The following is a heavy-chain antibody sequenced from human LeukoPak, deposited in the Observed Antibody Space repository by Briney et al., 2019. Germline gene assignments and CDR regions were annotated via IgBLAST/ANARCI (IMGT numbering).Heavy chain of an antibody. J-gene: IGHJ4*02. CDR2: IDISGST. V-gene: IGHV4-4*07. CDR3: AGATVVTGSLDY. CDR1: GGSISSYY. D-gene: IGHD4-23*01. Sequence: SETLSLTCTVSGGSISSYYWSWIRQPAGKGLEWIGRIDISGSTNDNPSLKSRVTISVDTSKNQFSLKLSSVTAADTAVYYCAGATVVTGSLDYWGQGTLVTVSS.